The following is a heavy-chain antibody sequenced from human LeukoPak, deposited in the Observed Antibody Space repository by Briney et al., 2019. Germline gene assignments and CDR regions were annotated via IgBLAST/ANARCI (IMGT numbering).Heavy chain of an antibody. J-gene: IGHJ6*04. CDR2: ISSSGSTI. V-gene: IGHV3-48*04. Sequence: GGSVRLSCAASGFIFSSYGMHWVRQAPGKGLEWVSYISSSGSTIYYADSVKGRFTISRDNAKNSLYLQMNSLRAEDTAVYYCAELGITMIGGVWGKGTTVTISS. CDR3: AELGITMIGGV. D-gene: IGHD3-10*02. CDR1: GFIFSSYG.